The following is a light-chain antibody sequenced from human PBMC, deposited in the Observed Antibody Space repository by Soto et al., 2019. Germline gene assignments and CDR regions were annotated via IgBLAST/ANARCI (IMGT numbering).Light chain of an antibody. V-gene: IGLV2-14*01. Sequence: QSALTQPASVSGSPGQAITISCTGTSRDVGGYHYVSWYQQHPGKAPKLMIYEVSNRPSGVSDRFSGSKSGNTASLTISGLQAEDEADYYCTSYTSSSTTVFGTGTKVTVL. CDR2: EVS. CDR1: SRDVGGYHY. CDR3: TSYTSSSTTV. J-gene: IGLJ1*01.